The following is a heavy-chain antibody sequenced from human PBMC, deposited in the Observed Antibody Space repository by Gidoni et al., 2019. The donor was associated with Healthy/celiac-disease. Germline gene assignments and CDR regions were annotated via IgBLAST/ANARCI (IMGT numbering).Heavy chain of an antibody. CDR1: GFTFSSYG. CDR3: ARFDCSGGSCLLDY. V-gene: IGHV3-30*03. Sequence: QVKLVEYGGGVVQPGRSLRRSCAASGFTFSSYGMHWVRQAPGTGLEWVSVISYDGSNKYYADSVKGRFTISRDNSTNTLYLQMNSLRAEDTAVYYCARFDCSGGSCLLDYWGHGTLVTVSS. J-gene: IGHJ4*01. CDR2: ISYDGSNK. D-gene: IGHD2-15*01.